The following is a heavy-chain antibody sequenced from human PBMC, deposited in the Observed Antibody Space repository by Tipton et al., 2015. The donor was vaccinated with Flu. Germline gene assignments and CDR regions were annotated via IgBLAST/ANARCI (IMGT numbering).Heavy chain of an antibody. V-gene: IGHV3-30*18. CDR1: GFTFSSYG. D-gene: IGHD3-3*01. CDR2: ISYDGSNK. Sequence: SLRLSCAASGFTFSSYGMHWVRQAPGKGLEWVAVISYDGSNKYYADFVKGRFTISRDNSKNTLYLQMNSLRAEDTAVYYCAKDGGSRFLEWLLYWGQGALVTVSS. CDR3: AKDGGSRFLEWLLY. J-gene: IGHJ4*02.